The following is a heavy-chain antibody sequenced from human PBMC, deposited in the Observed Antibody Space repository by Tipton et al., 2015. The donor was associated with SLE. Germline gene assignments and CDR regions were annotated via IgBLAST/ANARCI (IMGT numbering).Heavy chain of an antibody. CDR2: ISGSGGAT. D-gene: IGHD3-3*01. CDR3: AKGRSYDFWRGIDS. CDR1: GFSVSRKY. J-gene: IGHJ4*02. Sequence: SLRLSCAASGFSVSRKYMNWVRQAPGKGLEWVSVISGSGGATYYADSVKGRFTISKDNSKDTLYLQMNSLRAEDTAVYPCAKGRSYDFWRGIDSWGQGTLVTVSS. V-gene: IGHV3-23*01.